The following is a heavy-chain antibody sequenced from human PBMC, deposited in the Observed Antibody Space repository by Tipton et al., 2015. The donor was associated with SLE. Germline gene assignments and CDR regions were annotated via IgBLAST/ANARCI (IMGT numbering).Heavy chain of an antibody. CDR3: ARDRGPLDY. J-gene: IGHJ4*02. CDR2: IYYSGST. CDR1: GGSISSGDYY. D-gene: IGHD3-10*01. V-gene: IGHV4-61*08. Sequence: LRLSCTVSGGSISSGDYYWSWIRQPPGKGLEWIGYIYYSGSTNYNPSLKSRVTISVDTSKNQFSLKLSSVTAADTAVYYCARDRGPLDYWGQGTLVTVSS.